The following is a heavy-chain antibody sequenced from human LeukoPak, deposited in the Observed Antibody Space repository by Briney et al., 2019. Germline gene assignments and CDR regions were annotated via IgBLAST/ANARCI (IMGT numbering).Heavy chain of an antibody. V-gene: IGHV1-69*13. CDR1: GGTFSSYA. J-gene: IGHJ6*02. CDR2: IIPIFGTA. CDR3: ARGERYLYYYYGMDV. D-gene: IGHD3-9*01. Sequence: GASVKVSCKASGGTFSSYAISWVRQAPGQGLEWMGGIIPIFGTANYAQRFQGRVTITADEPTSTAYMELSSLRSEDTAVYYCARGERYLYYYYGMDVWGQGTTVTVSS.